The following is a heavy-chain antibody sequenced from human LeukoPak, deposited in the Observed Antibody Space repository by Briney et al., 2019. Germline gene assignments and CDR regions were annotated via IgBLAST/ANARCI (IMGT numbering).Heavy chain of an antibody. J-gene: IGHJ5*02. D-gene: IGHD7-27*01. V-gene: IGHV1-2*02. CDR3: ARRSWGGFDP. CDR1: GYTVTGYY. Sequence: ASVKVSCKASGYTVTGYYMHCVRQAPGQGRGWMGWINPNSGGTNYAQKFQGRVTMTRDTSISTAFMELSRLRSDDTGVYYCARRSWGGFDPWGQGTLVTVSS. CDR2: INPNSGGT.